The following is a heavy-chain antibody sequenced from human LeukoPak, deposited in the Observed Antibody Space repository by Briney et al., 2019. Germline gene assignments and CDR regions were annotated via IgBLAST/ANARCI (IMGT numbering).Heavy chain of an antibody. CDR3: ARTLTSGFDY. D-gene: IGHD3-10*01. CDR2: IYYSGST. J-gene: IGHJ4*02. CDR1: GGSISSSSYY. Sequence: SETLSLTCTVSGGSISSSSYYWGWIRQPPGKGLEWIGSIYYSGSTYYNPPLKSRVTISVDTSKNHFSLTLSSVTAADTAVYYCARTLTSGFDYWGQGTLVTVSS. V-gene: IGHV4-39*02.